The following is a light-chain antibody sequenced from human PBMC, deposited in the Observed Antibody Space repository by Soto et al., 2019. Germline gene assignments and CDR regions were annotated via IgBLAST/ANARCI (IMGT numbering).Light chain of an antibody. CDR2: GNS. CDR1: SSNIGAGYD. J-gene: IGLJ1*01. Sequence: QSVLTQPPSVSGAPGQRVTISCTGSSSNIGAGYDVHWYQQLPGTAPKLLIYGNSNRPSGVPDRFSGSKSGTSASLAITGLQAEYEADYYCQSYDSSLSALYVFGTGTKVTVL. V-gene: IGLV1-40*01. CDR3: QSYDSSLSALYV.